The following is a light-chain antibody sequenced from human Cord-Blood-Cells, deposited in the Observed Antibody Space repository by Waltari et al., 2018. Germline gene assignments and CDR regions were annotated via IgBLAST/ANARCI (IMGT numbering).Light chain of an antibody. CDR1: QSVSST. J-gene: IGKJ2*01. Sequence: EIVMTQSPATLSASPGERATLSRRAGQSVSSTLAWYQQKPGQPPRLLIYGASTRATGIPARFSGSGSGTEFTLTISSLQSEDFAVYYCQQYNNWPLYTFGQGTKLEIK. V-gene: IGKV3-15*01. CDR2: GAS. CDR3: QQYNNWPLYT.